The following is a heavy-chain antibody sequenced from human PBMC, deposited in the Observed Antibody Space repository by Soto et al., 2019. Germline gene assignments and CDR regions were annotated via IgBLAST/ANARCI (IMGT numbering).Heavy chain of an antibody. CDR1: GFTFSSYA. Sequence: GGSLRLSCAASGFTFSSYAMSWVRQAPGKGLEWVSAISGSGGSTYYADSVKGRFTISRDNSKNTLYLQMNSLRAEDTAVYYCAKTDYYDSSGYLPHFDYWGQGTLVTVSS. J-gene: IGHJ4*02. V-gene: IGHV3-23*01. CDR2: ISGSGGST. D-gene: IGHD3-22*01. CDR3: AKTDYYDSSGYLPHFDY.